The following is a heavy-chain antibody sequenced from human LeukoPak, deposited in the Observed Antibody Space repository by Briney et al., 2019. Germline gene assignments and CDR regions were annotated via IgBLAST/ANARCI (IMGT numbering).Heavy chain of an antibody. CDR2: IRWNSASI. J-gene: IGHJ6*02. CDR3: AKDLPPGLYYDFWSGYFSDYYYYGMDV. CDR1: GFSFDDYV. V-gene: IGHV3-9*01. D-gene: IGHD3-3*01. Sequence: GGSLRLSCAASGFSFDDYVMRWVRHAPGKGLEWVSGIRWNSASIGYADSVKGRFTISRDNSKNTLYLQMNSLRAEDTAVYYCAKDLPPGLYYDFWSGYFSDYYYYGMDVWGQGTTVTVSS.